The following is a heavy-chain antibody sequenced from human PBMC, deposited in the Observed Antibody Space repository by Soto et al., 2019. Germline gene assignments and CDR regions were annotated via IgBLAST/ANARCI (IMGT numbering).Heavy chain of an antibody. CDR2: IFSGVGNT. D-gene: IGHD2-8*01. J-gene: IGHJ4*02. V-gene: IGHV3-23*01. Sequence: PGWPLRLSCSASGFTMNTYTMGWVRLAPGKGLEWVSTIFSGVGNTRYAGSVTGRFSVSRDNYKKVMYLQMNNLGVADTAIYYCARDRLPDGIWTFASWRRATLV. CDR1: GFTMNTYT. CDR3: ARDRLPDGIWTFAS.